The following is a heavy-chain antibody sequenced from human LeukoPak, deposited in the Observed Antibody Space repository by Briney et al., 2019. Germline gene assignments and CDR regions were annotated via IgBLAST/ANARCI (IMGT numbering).Heavy chain of an antibody. CDR1: GFTFSDSY. D-gene: IGHD1-26*01. V-gene: IGHV3-11*01. CDR2: ISSSGSTI. Sequence: GGSLRLSCAASGFTFSDSYMSWIRQAPGKGLEYISISSSGSTIYYADSVKGRFTLSRDNAKNSLSLEMNSLRAEDTAVYYCARGQVGAKDYWGQGTLVTVSS. CDR3: ARGQVGAKDY. J-gene: IGHJ4*02.